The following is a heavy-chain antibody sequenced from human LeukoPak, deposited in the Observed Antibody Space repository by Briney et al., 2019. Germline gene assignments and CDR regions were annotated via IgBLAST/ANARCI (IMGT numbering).Heavy chain of an antibody. CDR2: ISSGSIEI. J-gene: IGHJ4*02. D-gene: IGHD6-13*01. Sequence: PGGSLRLSCAASGFTFSSYGMHWVRQAPGKGLEWVASISSGSIEIYYADAVKGRFTISRDNAKNSLCLQMSSLRGEDTAVYYCARGGYSHYDYWGPGTLVTVSS. CDR3: ARGGYSHYDY. CDR1: GFTFSSYG. V-gene: IGHV3-21*01.